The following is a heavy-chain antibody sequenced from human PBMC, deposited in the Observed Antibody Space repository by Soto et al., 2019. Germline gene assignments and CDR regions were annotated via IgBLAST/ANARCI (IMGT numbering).Heavy chain of an antibody. J-gene: IGHJ6*02. V-gene: IGHV3-48*02. D-gene: IGHD6-13*01. CDR3: AREGAGYSSSWYRGLTPYYYYGMDV. CDR2: ISDSGATE. Sequence: GGSLRLSCAASGFTFSNCGMNWVRQTPGKGLEWVSYISDSGATEHYADSVKGRFTISRDNGKDSLYLQMNSLRDEDTAVYYCAREGAGYSSSWYRGLTPYYYYGMDVWGQGATVTVSS. CDR1: GFTFSNCG.